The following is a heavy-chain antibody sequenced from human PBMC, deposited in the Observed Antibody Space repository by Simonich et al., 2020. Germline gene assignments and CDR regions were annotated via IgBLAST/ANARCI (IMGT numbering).Heavy chain of an antibody. D-gene: IGHD6-13*01. V-gene: IGHV1-2*02. J-gene: IGHJ2*01. CDR2: NHPNRGGT. CDR1: GYTFTGYY. CDR3: ARDSYSSWYFDL. Sequence: QVQLVQSGAEVKKPGASVKVSCKASGYTFTGYYMPWVRQAPGQRLGGSGGNHPNRGGTNYAQKFQGRVTMTRDTSISTAYMEMSRLRPDDTAVYYCARDSYSSWYFDLWGRGTLVTVSS.